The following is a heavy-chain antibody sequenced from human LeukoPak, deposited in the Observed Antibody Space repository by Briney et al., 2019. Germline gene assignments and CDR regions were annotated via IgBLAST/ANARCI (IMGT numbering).Heavy chain of an antibody. CDR1: GFTFSTYG. J-gene: IGHJ4*02. V-gene: IGHV3-23*01. Sequence: GGSLRLSCAASGFTFSTYGMSWVRQAPGRGLEWVSSISGSATTTDYADSVKGRSSISRDNSKNTLYLQMNSLRAEDTAVYYCAKTPPSGSGSYYWYFDYWGQGTLVTVSS. CDR3: AKTPPSGSGSYYWYFDY. D-gene: IGHD3-10*01. CDR2: ISGSATTT.